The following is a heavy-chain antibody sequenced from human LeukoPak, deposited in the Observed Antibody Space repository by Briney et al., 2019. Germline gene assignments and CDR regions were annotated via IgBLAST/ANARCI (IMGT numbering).Heavy chain of an antibody. CDR2: IFYNGST. J-gene: IGHJ4*02. CDR3: ARRGITYSSSFFAY. Sequence: SETLSLTCTVSGDSIGNSNYYWAWVRQPPGKGLEWLGSIFYNGSTYYNPSLKSRVTISVDTSKNQFSLNLHSVTAADTATYYCARRGITYSSSFFAYWGQGTLVTVSS. D-gene: IGHD6-13*01. CDR1: GDSIGNSNYY. V-gene: IGHV4-39*01.